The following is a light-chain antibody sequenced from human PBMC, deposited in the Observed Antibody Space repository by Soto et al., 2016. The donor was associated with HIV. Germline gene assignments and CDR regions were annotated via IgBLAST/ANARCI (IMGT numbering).Light chain of an antibody. CDR1: SLRSYY. Sequence: SSELTQDPAVSVALGQTVRITCQGDSLRSYYASWYQQKPGQAPILVMCGKNNRPSGIPDRFSGSSSGNTGSLTITGTQAEDEADYYCNSRDSSGNQWVFGGGTKLTVL. J-gene: IGLJ3*02. CDR2: GKN. CDR3: NSRDSSGNQWV. V-gene: IGLV3-19*01.